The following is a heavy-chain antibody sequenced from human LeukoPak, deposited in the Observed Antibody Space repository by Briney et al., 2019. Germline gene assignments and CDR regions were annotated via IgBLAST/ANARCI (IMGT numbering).Heavy chain of an antibody. V-gene: IGHV1-18*01. D-gene: IGHD2-2*01. J-gene: IGHJ4*02. CDR2: ICAYNGNT. CDR3: ARDQVYCSSTSCYAEIYY. CDR1: GYTLTSYA. Sequence: ASVKVSCKASGYTLTSYAISWVRQAPGQGLDWMGWICAYNGNTNYAQKLQGRVTMTKDTSTSTAYMELRSLRSDDTAVYYCARDQVYCSSTSCYAEIYYWGQGTLVTVSS.